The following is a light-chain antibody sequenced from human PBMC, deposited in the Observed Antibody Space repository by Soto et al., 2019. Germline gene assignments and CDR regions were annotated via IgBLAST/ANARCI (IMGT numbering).Light chain of an antibody. Sequence: AIRMTQSPSSFSASTGDRVTITCRASQGISSYLAWYQQKPGKAPKLLIYAASTLQSGVPSRFSGSGSGTDFTLTISCLQSEDLATYYCQQYYSYPPAFGRGTKVEIK. J-gene: IGKJ4*01. CDR1: QGISSY. V-gene: IGKV1-8*01. CDR3: QQYYSYPPA. CDR2: AAS.